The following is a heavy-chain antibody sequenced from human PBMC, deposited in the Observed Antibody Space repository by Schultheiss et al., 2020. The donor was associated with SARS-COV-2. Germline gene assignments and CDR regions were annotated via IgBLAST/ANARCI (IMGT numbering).Heavy chain of an antibody. Sequence: GESLKISCKGSGYSFTSYWIGWVRQMPGKGLERMGIVYPGDSDTRYSPSFQGQVTISADKSISTAYLQWSSLKASDTAMYYCARQPKYSSSSANNYFYGMDVWGQGTTVTVSS. D-gene: IGHD6-6*01. CDR2: VYPGDSDT. J-gene: IGHJ6*02. CDR3: ARQPKYSSSSANNYFYGMDV. CDR1: GYSFTSYW. V-gene: IGHV5-51*01.